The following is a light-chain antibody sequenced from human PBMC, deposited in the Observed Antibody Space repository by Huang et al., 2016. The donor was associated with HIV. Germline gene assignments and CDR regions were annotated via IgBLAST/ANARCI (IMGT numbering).Light chain of an antibody. J-gene: IGKJ4*01. CDR1: LSVSSN. V-gene: IGKV3-15*01. CDR3: QQYNDWPLT. Sequence: ETVMTQSPATLSVSLGERATLSCRASLSVSSNLAWYQQKPCQAPRLLIDAVSTRATGVPARFSGSRSGTEFTLTITSLQPEDFAVYFCQQYNDWPLTFGGGTQVEIK. CDR2: AVS.